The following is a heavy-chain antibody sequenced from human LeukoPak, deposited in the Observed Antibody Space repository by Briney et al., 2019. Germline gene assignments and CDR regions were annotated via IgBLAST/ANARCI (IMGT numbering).Heavy chain of an antibody. CDR2: ISAYNGNT. V-gene: IGHV1-18*01. Sequence: ASVKVSCKASGYTFTSYGISWVRQAPGQGLEWMGWISAYNGNTNYAQKLQGRDTMTTDTSTSTAYMELRSLRSDDTAVYYCARDRDTMVRGVPDYWGQGTLVTVSS. CDR3: ARDRDTMVRGVPDY. D-gene: IGHD3-10*01. CDR1: GYTFTSYG. J-gene: IGHJ4*02.